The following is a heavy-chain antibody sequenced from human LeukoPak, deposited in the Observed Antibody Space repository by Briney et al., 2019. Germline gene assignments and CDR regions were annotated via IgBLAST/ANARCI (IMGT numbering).Heavy chain of an antibody. Sequence: GGSLRLSCAASGFTVSSNYMSWVRQAPGKGLEWVSVIYSGGSTYYADSVKGRFTISRDNSKNTLYLQMNSLRAEDTAVYYCARDGRLEDYYDSSGYPEAYYFDYWGQGTLVTVSS. J-gene: IGHJ4*02. CDR3: ARDGRLEDYYDSSGYPEAYYFDY. CDR1: GFTVSSNY. V-gene: IGHV3-66*01. D-gene: IGHD3-22*01. CDR2: IYSGGST.